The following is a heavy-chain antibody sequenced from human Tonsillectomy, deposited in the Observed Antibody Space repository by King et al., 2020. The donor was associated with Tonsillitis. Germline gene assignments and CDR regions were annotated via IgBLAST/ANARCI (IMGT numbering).Heavy chain of an antibody. CDR2: IYAGGNT. J-gene: IGHJ6*03. Sequence: DVQLVESGGGLIQPGGSLRLSCAASGFNVSSSYMSWVRQAPGKGLEWVSVIYAGGNTYYADSLEGRFYITRDNSKNTVYLQLNSLRAEDTAVYYCAREPVYYYYMDVWGKGTTVTVSS. CDR3: AREPVYYYYMDV. V-gene: IGHV3-53*01. CDR1: GFNVSSSY.